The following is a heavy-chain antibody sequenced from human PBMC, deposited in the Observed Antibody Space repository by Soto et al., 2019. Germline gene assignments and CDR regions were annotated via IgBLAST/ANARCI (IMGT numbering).Heavy chain of an antibody. J-gene: IGHJ4*02. CDR3: AKDLGYGDYITGLYFDY. D-gene: IGHD4-17*01. CDR2: ISGSGGST. CDR1: GFTFSSYA. Sequence: EVHLLESGGGLVQPGGSLRLSCAASGFTFSSYAMSWVRQAPGKGLEWVSAISGSGGSTYYADSVKGRFTISRDNSKNTLYLQMNSLRAEDTAVYYCAKDLGYGDYITGLYFDYWGQGTLVTVSS. V-gene: IGHV3-23*01.